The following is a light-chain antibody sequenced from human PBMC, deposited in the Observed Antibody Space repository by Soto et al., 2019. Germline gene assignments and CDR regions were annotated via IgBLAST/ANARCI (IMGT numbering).Light chain of an antibody. Sequence: DILITHSPSTLSSXVGYXXXXXFRASQTISTWLAWHQQKPGKAPKLLIYDASSLESGVPSRFSGSGSGTEFTLTISNLQPDDFATYYCQQYNSLWTFGQGTKVDI. CDR1: QTISTW. CDR3: QQYNSLWT. J-gene: IGKJ1*01. CDR2: DAS. V-gene: IGKV1-5*01.